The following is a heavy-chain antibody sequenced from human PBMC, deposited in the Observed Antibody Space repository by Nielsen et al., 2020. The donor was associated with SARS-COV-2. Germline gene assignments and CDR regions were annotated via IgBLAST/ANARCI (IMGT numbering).Heavy chain of an antibody. J-gene: IGHJ6*02. D-gene: IGHD2-2*01. CDR2: IYYSGST. CDR3: ASGGGRAFCSSTSCYDEGYGMDV. Sequence: PGKGLQWIATIYYSGSTSYSPSLKSRVTISVDTSKNQFSLKLSSVTAADTAVYYCASGGGRAFCSSTSCYDEGYGMDVWGQGTTVTVSS. V-gene: IGHV4-39*01.